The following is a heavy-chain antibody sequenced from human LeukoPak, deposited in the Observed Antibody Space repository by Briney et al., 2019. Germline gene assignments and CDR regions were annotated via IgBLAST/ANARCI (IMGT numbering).Heavy chain of an antibody. Sequence: ASVKVSCKASGYTFSDHYIQWARQAPGQGLEWMGWINPHNGATRFSPKFQGRVTMTRDSSISTAYMELSRLRSDDTAVYYCASDFSPQWLAFDYWGQGTLVTVSS. V-gene: IGHV1-2*02. J-gene: IGHJ4*02. D-gene: IGHD6-19*01. CDR3: ASDFSPQWLAFDY. CDR2: INPHNGAT. CDR1: GYTFSDHY.